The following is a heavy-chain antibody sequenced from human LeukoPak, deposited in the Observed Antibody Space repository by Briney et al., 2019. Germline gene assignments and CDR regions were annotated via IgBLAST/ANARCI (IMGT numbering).Heavy chain of an antibody. CDR3: ARVADGYNYYYYYYYMDV. Sequence: PSETLSLTCTVSGGSISSYYWSWIRQPPGKGLEWIGYIYYSGSTNYNPSLKSRVTISVDTSKNQFSLKLSSVTAADTAVYYCARVADGYNYYYYYYYMDVWGKGTTVTISS. CDR1: GGSISSYY. J-gene: IGHJ6*03. D-gene: IGHD5-24*01. CDR2: IYYSGST. V-gene: IGHV4-59*01.